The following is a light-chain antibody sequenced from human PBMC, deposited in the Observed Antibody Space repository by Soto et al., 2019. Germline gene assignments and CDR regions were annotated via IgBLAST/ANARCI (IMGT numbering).Light chain of an antibody. CDR1: TSNIAGNT. J-gene: IGLJ7*01. V-gene: IGLV1-44*01. Sequence: SALTQPPSLSGTPGQRVTISCSGSTSNIAGNTVHWYQHLPETAPKLLIYIDDQRPSGVPDRFSGSKSGTSASLAISGLQCEDEADYYCATWDDSLNAAVFGGGTQLTVL. CDR2: IDD. CDR3: ATWDDSLNAAV.